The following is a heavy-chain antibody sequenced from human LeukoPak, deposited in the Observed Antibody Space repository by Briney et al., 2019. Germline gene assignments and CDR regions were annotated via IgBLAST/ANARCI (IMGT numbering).Heavy chain of an antibody. CDR3: ARKDGDF. CDR2: IYTSGIT. J-gene: IGHJ4*02. Sequence: SETLSLTCTVSGVSISAYYWTWIRQPAGKGLEWIGRIYTSGITNYNPSLESRLTTSLDTSKNQISLRLSSVTAADTAVYYCARKDGDFWGQGTLVTVSS. V-gene: IGHV4-4*07. CDR1: GVSISAYY.